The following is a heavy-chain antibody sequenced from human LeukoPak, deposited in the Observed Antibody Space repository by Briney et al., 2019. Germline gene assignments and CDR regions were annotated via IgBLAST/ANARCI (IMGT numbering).Heavy chain of an antibody. D-gene: IGHD3-9*01. CDR1: GFTFSDYY. CDR2: ISSSSSYT. V-gene: IGHV3-11*05. CDR3: ARGRVRYFDWLRSYYFDY. Sequence: GGSLRLSCAASGFTFSDYYMSWIRQAPGKGLEWVSYISSSSSYTNYADSVKGRFTISRDNAKNSLYLQMNSLRAEDTAVYYCARGRVRYFDWLRSYYFDYWGQGTLVAVSS. J-gene: IGHJ4*02.